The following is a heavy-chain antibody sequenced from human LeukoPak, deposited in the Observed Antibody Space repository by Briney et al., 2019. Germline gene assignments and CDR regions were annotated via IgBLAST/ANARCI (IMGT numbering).Heavy chain of an antibody. V-gene: IGHV3-13*04. CDR1: GFTFSSYD. Sequence: GGSLSLSCAASGFTFSSYDMHWVRQTTGKGLEWVSSVGTAGDTYYSGSVKGRFTISRENAKTSLYLQMNSLRAGDTAVYYCAIERRGYFEYWGQGTLVTVS. D-gene: IGHD5-24*01. J-gene: IGHJ4*02. CDR2: VGTAGDT. CDR3: AIERRGYFEY.